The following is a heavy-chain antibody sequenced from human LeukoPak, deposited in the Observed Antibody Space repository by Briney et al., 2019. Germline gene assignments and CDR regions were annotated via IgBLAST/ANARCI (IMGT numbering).Heavy chain of an antibody. Sequence: PSETLSLTCTVSGDSLNTYYWDWIRQPAGKGLEWIGRIHHSGATNYNPSLKSRVTMSVDTSKDQFSLILRSVTAADTAVYYCARDKGVERLGGVYFDSWGQGTLV. CDR1: GDSLNTYY. V-gene: IGHV4-4*07. D-gene: IGHD1-26*01. CDR3: ARDKGVERLGGVYFDS. CDR2: IHHSGAT. J-gene: IGHJ4*02.